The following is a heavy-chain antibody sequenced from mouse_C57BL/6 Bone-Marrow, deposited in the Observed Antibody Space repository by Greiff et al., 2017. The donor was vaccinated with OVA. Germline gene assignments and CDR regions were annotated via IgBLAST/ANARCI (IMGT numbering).Heavy chain of an antibody. CDR3: ARSDYYYGSSYGFAY. J-gene: IGHJ3*01. Sequence: EVQLQQSGPELVKPGASVKISCKASGYTFTDYYMNWVKQSHGKSLEWIGDINPNNGGTSYNQKFKGKATLTVDKSSSTAYMELRSLTSEDSAVYYCARSDYYYGSSYGFAYWGQGTLVTVSA. D-gene: IGHD1-1*01. CDR1: GYTFTDYY. CDR2: INPNNGGT. V-gene: IGHV1-26*01.